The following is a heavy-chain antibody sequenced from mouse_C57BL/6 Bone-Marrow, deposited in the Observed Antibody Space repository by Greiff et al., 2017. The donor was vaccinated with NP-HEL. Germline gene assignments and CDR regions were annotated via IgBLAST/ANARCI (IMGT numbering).Heavy chain of an antibody. CDR1: GYTFTSYW. J-gene: IGHJ2*01. D-gene: IGHD1-1*01. CDR2: IDPSDSYT. CDR3: ARFTTVVATNFDD. Sequence: QVQLQQPGAELVRPGTSVKLSCKASGYTFTSYWMHWVKQRPGQGLEWIGVIDPSDSYTNYNQKFKGKATLTVDTSSSTAYMQLRSLTSENSAVYYCARFTTVVATNFDDWGKGTTLTVSS. V-gene: IGHV1-59*01.